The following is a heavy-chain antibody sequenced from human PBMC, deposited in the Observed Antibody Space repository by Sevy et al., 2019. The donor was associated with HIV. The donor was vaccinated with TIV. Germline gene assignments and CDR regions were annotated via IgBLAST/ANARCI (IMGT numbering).Heavy chain of an antibody. CDR3: ARDGEAYYDSSRYYSAIFDY. CDR1: GFTFSSYA. CDR2: ISYDGSNK. V-gene: IGHV3-30*14. Sequence: GGCLRLSCAASGFTFSSYAMHWVRQAPGKGLEWVAVISYDGSNKYYTDTVKGRFTISRDNSKNTLYLQMNSLRAEDTAVYYCARDGEAYYDSSRYYSAIFDYWGQGTLVTVSS. D-gene: IGHD3-22*01. J-gene: IGHJ4*02.